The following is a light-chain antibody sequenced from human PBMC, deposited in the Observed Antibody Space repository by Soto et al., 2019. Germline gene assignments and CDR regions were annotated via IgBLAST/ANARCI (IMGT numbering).Light chain of an antibody. CDR3: QHAKSCPKA. J-gene: IGKJ2*01. CDR2: AAS. V-gene: IGKV1-12*01. Sequence: DIQMTQSPSSVSASVGYRVTITFRASQGISSWLAWYQQKPGQAPKPLIYAASSLQSGVPSRFSGSGSGTYFTLTISSRHTEDFATYYCQHAKSCPKAVGQGTKLEI. CDR1: QGISSW.